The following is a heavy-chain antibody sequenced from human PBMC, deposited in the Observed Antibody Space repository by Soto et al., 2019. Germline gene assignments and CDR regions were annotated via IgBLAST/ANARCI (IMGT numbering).Heavy chain of an antibody. V-gene: IGHV1-24*01. CDR1: GYTLTELS. CDR2: FDPEDGGT. J-gene: IGHJ5*02. CDR3: ATERHSSGWYRWLDP. D-gene: IGHD6-19*01. Sequence: ASVKVSCKVSGYTLTELSIHWVRQAPGKGLEWMGGFDPEDGGTIYAQKFQGRVTMTEDISTDTAYMELSSLRSEDTAVYYCATERHSSGWYRWLDPWGQGTLVTVSS.